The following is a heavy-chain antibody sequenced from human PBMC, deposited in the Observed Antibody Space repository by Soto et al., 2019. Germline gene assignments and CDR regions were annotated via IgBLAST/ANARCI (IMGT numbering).Heavy chain of an antibody. Sequence: QVQLQESGPGLVEPAGTLSLPCSVSGGPIRSYNWWSWVRQPPGKGLEWIGEIHHDGGTNYNTSLKSRVSISVDNAKNHLSLNLNSVTAADAAIYYCARMPYSYYAMDVWGQGPTVTVSS. CDR2: IHHDGGT. V-gene: IGHV4-4*02. CDR1: GGPIRSYNW. D-gene: IGHD2-2*01. CDR3: ARMPYSYYAMDV. J-gene: IGHJ6*02.